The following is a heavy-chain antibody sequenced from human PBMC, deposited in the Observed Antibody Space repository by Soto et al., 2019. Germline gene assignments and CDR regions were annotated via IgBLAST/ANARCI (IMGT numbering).Heavy chain of an antibody. Sequence: WLSLRLSCAASGFTFSIYAMSWVRQAPGKVLEWVSAISTSGGSTYYADSVKVRFTISRDNSKNTLYLQMNSLRAEDTAVYYCWKSPGYGSRGYYSTVDYWGQGTLVTVSS. D-gene: IGHD3-22*01. J-gene: IGHJ4*02. CDR3: WKSPGYGSRGYYSTVDY. CDR2: ISTSGGST. V-gene: IGHV3-23*01. CDR1: GFTFSIYA.